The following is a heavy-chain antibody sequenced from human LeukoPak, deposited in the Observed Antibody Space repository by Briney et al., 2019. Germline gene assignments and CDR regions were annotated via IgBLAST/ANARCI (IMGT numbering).Heavy chain of an antibody. V-gene: IGHV3-23*01. CDR3: AKDLTIFGGGALDY. Sequence: PGGSLRLSCAASGFTFSNFALSWVRQAPGKGLEWVSAISGRGRGGSTNYADSVKGRFTISRDNSKNSLYLQMNSLRTEDTALYYCAKDLTIFGGGALDYWGQGTLVTVSS. D-gene: IGHD3-3*01. J-gene: IGHJ4*02. CDR1: GFTFSNFA. CDR2: ISGRGRGGST.